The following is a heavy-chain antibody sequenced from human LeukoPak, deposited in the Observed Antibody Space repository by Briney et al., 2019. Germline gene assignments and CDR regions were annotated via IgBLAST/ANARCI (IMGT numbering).Heavy chain of an antibody. CDR1: GGSISSYY. V-gene: IGHV4-4*07. D-gene: IGHD3-9*01. CDR2: IYTSGST. Sequence: SETLSLTCTVSGGSISSYYWSWIRQPAGKGLEWIGRIYTSGSTNYNPSLESRVTMSVDTSKNQFSLKLSSVTAADTTVYYCARDLRKKYYDILTGYQPAWTDDAFDIWGQGTMVTVSS. CDR3: ARDLRKKYYDILTGYQPAWTDDAFDI. J-gene: IGHJ3*02.